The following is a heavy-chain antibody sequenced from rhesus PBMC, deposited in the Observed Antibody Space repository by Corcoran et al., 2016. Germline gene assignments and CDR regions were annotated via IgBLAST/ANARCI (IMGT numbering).Heavy chain of an antibody. Sequence: QVQLQESGPGLVKPSETLSLTCAVSGGSISRTYWHWLRQPPGKGLEWVGRIYGGSGSTSYNPSLTSRVTISTDTSKTQFSLKLSSVTAADTAVYYCASAYGLDSWGQGVVVTVSS. CDR3: ASAYGLDS. CDR1: GGSISRTY. CDR2: IYGGSGST. V-gene: IGHV4-147*01. J-gene: IGHJ6*01.